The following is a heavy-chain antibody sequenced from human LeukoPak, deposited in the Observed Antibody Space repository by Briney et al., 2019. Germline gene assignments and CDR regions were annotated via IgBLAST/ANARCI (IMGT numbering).Heavy chain of an antibody. CDR3: ASANSSSRPHGYDY. CDR1: GFTVSINY. CDR2: NYNGNNT. D-gene: IGHD6-13*01. J-gene: IGHJ4*02. V-gene: IGHV3-53*01. Sequence: GGSLRLSCAASGFTVSINYMIWVRPAPGKGLEWFSDNYNGNNTYYADSVKCRFSISRHNYKKMLYHQMTCLRRGDTCVFYCASANSSSRPHGYDYWGQGTLVTVSA.